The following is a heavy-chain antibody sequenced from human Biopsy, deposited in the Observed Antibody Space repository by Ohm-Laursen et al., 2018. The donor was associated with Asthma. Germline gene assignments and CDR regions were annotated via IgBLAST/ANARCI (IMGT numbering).Heavy chain of an antibody. J-gene: IGHJ4*02. V-gene: IGHV4-59*01. CDR2: IHYSGST. CDR3: AGFCSGGNCPDH. Sequence: GTLSLTWTVSGVSINSYHWTWVRQPPGKGLEWIGNIHYSGSTHSSPSLKRRLTLSLDTAKSQISLRLSSVIAADTAVYYCAGFCSGGNCPDHWGQGALATVSS. D-gene: IGHD2-15*01. CDR1: GVSINSYH.